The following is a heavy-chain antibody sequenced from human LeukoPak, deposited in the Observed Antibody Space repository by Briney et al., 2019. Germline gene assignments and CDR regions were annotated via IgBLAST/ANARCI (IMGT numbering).Heavy chain of an antibody. CDR3: ARGDIVVVPASNLFDY. V-gene: IGHV3-74*01. CDR2: INSDGSST. Sequence: SGGSLRLSCAVSGFTFSSHWMHWVRQAPGKGLVWVSRINSDGSSTSYAASVKGRFTISRDNAKNTLCLQMNSLRAEDTAVYYCARGDIVVVPASNLFDYWGQGTLATVSS. J-gene: IGHJ4*02. D-gene: IGHD2-2*01. CDR1: GFTFSSHW.